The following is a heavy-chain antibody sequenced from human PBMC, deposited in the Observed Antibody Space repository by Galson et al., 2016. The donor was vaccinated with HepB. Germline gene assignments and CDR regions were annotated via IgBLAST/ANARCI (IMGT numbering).Heavy chain of an antibody. CDR2: ISASSIYK. CDR1: GFTFSTYS. V-gene: IGHV3-21*01. J-gene: IGHJ4*02. Sequence: SLRLSCAASGFTFSTYSMNWVRQAPGKGLEWVSFISASSIYKYYADSVKGRFTIYRDNAKNSLSLQMNSLRAEDTAVYYCALGWRELQSPFDYWGQGTQVTVSS. D-gene: IGHD1-26*01. CDR3: ALGWRELQSPFDY.